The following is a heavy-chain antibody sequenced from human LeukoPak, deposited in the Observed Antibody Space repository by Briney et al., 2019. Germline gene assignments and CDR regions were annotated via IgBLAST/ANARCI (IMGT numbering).Heavy chain of an antibody. CDR2: IYYSGNT. Sequence: SETLSLTCSVSGGXISTYYCSWIRQPPGKGLEWIGYIYYSGNTNYNPSLKTRVIISIDTSKNQFSLRLRSVTAADTAVYYCARVGEGCFDHWGQGTLATVSS. CDR3: ARVGEGCFDH. J-gene: IGHJ4*02. CDR1: GGXISTYY. V-gene: IGHV4-59*01.